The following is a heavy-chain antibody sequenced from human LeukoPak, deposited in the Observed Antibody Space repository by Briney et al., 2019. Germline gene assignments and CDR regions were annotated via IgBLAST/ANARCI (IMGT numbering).Heavy chain of an antibody. Sequence: SGPVLVKPTETLALTCTVSGFSLSNARMGVSWIRQPPGKALEWLAHIFSNDEKSYGTSLKSRLTISKDTSKSQVVLTMTNMDPVDTATYYCARFLTDDYFDYWGQGTLVTVSS. CDR1: GFSLSNARMG. J-gene: IGHJ4*02. CDR2: IFSNDEK. D-gene: IGHD3-16*01. V-gene: IGHV2-26*01. CDR3: ARFLTDDYFDY.